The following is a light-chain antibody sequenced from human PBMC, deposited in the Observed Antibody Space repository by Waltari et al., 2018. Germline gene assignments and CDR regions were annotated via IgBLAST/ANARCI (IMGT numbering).Light chain of an antibody. Sequence: EIVLTQSPATLSLSPGDTATLSCRASQSVGSYLAWYQQKPGQPPRLLIYDASNRATGVPARCRGSGSGTDVTLTISSIEAEDFAVYYCQQRSNWTPHTFGQGARLEIK. CDR1: QSVGSY. J-gene: IGKJ2*01. CDR2: DAS. CDR3: QQRSNWTPHT. V-gene: IGKV3-11*01.